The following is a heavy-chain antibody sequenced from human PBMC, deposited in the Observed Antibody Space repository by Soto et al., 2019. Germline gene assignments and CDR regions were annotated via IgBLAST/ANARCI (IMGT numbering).Heavy chain of an antibody. D-gene: IGHD6-13*01. V-gene: IGHV5-51*01. Sequence: GESLKISCKASGYSFTNYWIGWVRQMPGKGLEWMGIIYPGDSDTRYSPSFQGQVTISADKSISTAYLQWSSLKASDTAMYYCARPEVGQQLGSWAFGLWGQGTMVTVSS. J-gene: IGHJ3*01. CDR3: ARPEVGQQLGSWAFGL. CDR2: IYPGDSDT. CDR1: GYSFTNYW.